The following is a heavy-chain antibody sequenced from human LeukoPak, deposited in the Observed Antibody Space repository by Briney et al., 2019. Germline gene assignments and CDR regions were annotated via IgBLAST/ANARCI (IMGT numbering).Heavy chain of an antibody. D-gene: IGHD3-3*01. CDR2: ISGSGGST. CDR3: AKSQFLGWLSCDAFYY. CDR1: GFTFSSYA. V-gene: IGHV3-23*01. Sequence: PGGSLRLSCAASGFTFSSYAMSWVRQAPGKGLEWVSAISGSGGSTYYADSVKGRFTISRDNSKNTLYLQMNSLRAEDTAVYYCAKSQFLGWLSCDAFYYLGQGTMVTVSS. J-gene: IGHJ3*01.